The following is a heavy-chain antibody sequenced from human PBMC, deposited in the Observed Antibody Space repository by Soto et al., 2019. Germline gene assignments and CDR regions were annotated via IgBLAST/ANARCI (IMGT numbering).Heavy chain of an antibody. V-gene: IGHV3-7*03. CDR1: GFTFSSYW. Sequence: GGSLRLSCAASGFTFSSYWMSWVRQAPGKGLEWVANIKQDGSEKYYVDSVKGRFTISRDNAKNSLYLQMNSLRAEDTAVYYCARDDYFDCTNGVCYFDYWGQGTLVTVSS. D-gene: IGHD2-8*01. J-gene: IGHJ4*02. CDR2: IKQDGSEK. CDR3: ARDDYFDCTNGVCYFDY.